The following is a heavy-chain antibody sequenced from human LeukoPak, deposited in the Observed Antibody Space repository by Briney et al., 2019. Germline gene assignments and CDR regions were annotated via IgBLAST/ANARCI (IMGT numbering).Heavy chain of an antibody. J-gene: IGHJ3*02. CDR3: AHIMITFGGAIISGFHKNAFDI. Sequence: SGPTLVNPTQTLTLTCTFSGFSLSTSGVGVGWIRQPPGEALEWLAIFYWDNDKRYSPSLKNRLTITKDTSKNQVVLTMTNMDPVDTATYYCAHIMITFGGAIISGFHKNAFDIWGQGTMASVSS. CDR2: FYWDNDK. V-gene: IGHV2-5*02. D-gene: IGHD3-16*02. CDR1: GFSLSTSGVG.